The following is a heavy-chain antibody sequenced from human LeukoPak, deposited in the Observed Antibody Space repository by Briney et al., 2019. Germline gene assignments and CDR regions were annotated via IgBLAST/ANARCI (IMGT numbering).Heavy chain of an antibody. J-gene: IGHJ4*02. V-gene: IGHV3-74*01. Sequence: PGGSLRLSCATSGXTFSSYWIHWVRQAPGKGQVWVSRINSDGSSTNYADSVKGRFTISRDNAKNTLYLQMNSLRAEDTAVYYCAREGIAAAIDYWGQGTLVTVSS. D-gene: IGHD6-13*01. CDR2: INSDGSST. CDR1: GXTFSSYW. CDR3: AREGIAAAIDY.